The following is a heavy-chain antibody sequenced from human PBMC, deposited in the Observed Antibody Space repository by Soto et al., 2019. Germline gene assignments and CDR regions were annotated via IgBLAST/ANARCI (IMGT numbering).Heavy chain of an antibody. D-gene: IGHD1-1*01. CDR1: GFALSPYW. Sequence: VGSLRLSCEASGFALSPYWMSWVRQAPGRGLEWVANINQDGSVKHYVDSVRGRFTVSRDNAKNSLFLQMNSLSAEDTAVYFCARLTEAVTTFVYWGQGTPVTVSS. CDR3: ARLTEAVTTFVY. CDR2: INQDGSVK. V-gene: IGHV3-7*03. J-gene: IGHJ4*02.